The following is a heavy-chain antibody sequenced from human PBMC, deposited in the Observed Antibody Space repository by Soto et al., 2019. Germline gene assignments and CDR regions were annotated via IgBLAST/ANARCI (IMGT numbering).Heavy chain of an antibody. CDR3: AKGVGVEQLVSYYYYYMDV. CDR2: ISGSGGST. CDR1: GFTFSSYA. Sequence: GGSLRLSCAASGFTFSSYAMSWVRQAPGKGLEWVSAISGSGGSTYYADSVKGRFTISRDNSKNTLYLQMNSLRAEDTAVYYCAKGVGVEQLVSYYYYYMDVWGKGTTVTVSS. J-gene: IGHJ6*03. V-gene: IGHV3-23*01. D-gene: IGHD6-6*01.